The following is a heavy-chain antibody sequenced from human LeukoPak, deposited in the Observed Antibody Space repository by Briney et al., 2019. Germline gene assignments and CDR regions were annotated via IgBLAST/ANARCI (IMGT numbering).Heavy chain of an antibody. D-gene: IGHD2-21*01. CDR1: GGTFSSYA. CDR2: IIPIFRTA. J-gene: IGHJ3*02. Sequence: SVKVSCKASGGTFSSYAISWVRQAPGQGLEWMGGIIPIFRTANYAQKFQGRVTITADESTSTAYMELSSLRSEDTAVYYCARDTTSIAYCGGDCYSDAFDIWGQGTMVTVSS. CDR3: ARDTTSIAYCGGDCYSDAFDI. V-gene: IGHV1-69*01.